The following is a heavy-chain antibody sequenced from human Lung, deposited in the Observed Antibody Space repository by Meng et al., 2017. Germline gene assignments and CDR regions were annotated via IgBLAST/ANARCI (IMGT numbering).Heavy chain of an antibody. CDR2: IKSNTDGGTA. Sequence: VHLVESVVDLVKPGGSLRLSCAASGFYFNNAWMSWVRQAPGKGLEWVGRIKSNTDGGTAEYAAPVTGRFTISRDDSKSTLYLQMSGLRIDDTGVYYCTWDDKAVSDYWGQGTLVTVSS. D-gene: IGHD1-26*01. CDR3: TWDDKAVSDY. V-gene: IGHV3-15*01. CDR1: GFYFNNAW. J-gene: IGHJ4*02.